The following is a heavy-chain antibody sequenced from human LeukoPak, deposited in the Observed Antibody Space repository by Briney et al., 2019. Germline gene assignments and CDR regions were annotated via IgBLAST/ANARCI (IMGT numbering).Heavy chain of an antibody. CDR1: GYTFTNYY. CDR2: INPSGGST. J-gene: IGHJ4*02. V-gene: IGHV1-46*01. Sequence: ASVKVSCKASGYTFTNYYMHWVRQAPGQGLEWMGIINPSGGSTSYAQKFQGRVTMTRDTSTSTVYMELSSLRSEDTAVYYCARDEAEMGQDYWGQGTLVTVSS. D-gene: IGHD5-24*01. CDR3: ARDEAEMGQDY.